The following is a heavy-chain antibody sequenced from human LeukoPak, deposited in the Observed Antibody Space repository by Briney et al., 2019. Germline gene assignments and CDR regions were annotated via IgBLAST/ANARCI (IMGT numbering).Heavy chain of an antibody. CDR1: GYNFTTFW. D-gene: IGHD3-9*01. CDR3: ARHDRENDYDILTGYYNDAFDI. V-gene: IGHV5-51*01. CDR2: IYPSDSDT. J-gene: IGHJ3*02. Sequence: GESLKISCKTSGYNFTTFWIGWVRQLPGKGLEWMGIIYPSDSDTRYSPSFQGQVTISADKSISAAYLQWSSLKASGTAMYYCARHDRENDYDILTGYYNDAFDIWGQGTMVTASS.